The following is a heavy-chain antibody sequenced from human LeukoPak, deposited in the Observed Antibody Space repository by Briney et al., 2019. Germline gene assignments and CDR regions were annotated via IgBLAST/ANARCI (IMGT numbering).Heavy chain of an antibody. CDR3: AREFVVVPAATRPGQRYYYYYMDV. CDR1: GGTFSSYA. CDR2: IIPIFGTA. V-gene: IGHV1-69*06. J-gene: IGHJ6*03. Sequence: ASVKVSCKASGGTFSSYAISWVRQAPGQGLEWMGGIIPIFGTANYAQKFQGRVTITADKSTSTAYMELSSLRSEDTAVYYCAREFVVVPAATRPGQRYYYYYMDVWGKGTTVTVSS. D-gene: IGHD2-2*01.